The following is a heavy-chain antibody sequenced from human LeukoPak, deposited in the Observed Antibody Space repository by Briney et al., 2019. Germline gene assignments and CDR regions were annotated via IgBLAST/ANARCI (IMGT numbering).Heavy chain of an antibody. CDR2: FDPEDGET. CDR3: ARSKEDTPNLDY. J-gene: IGHJ4*02. CDR1: GYTLTELS. V-gene: IGHV1-24*01. Sequence: ASVKVSCKVSGYTLTELSMHWVRQAPGKGLEWMGGFDPEDGETIYAQKFQGRVTMTEDTSTDTAYMELSSLRSEDTAVYYCARSKEDTPNLDYWGQGTLVTVSS. D-gene: IGHD5-18*01.